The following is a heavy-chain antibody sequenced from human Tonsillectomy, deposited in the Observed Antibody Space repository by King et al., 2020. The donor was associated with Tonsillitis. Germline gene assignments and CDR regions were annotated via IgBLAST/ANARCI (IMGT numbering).Heavy chain of an antibody. CDR2: ISGSGSTI. CDR3: ASGFSLLPAVTCDYISV. D-gene: IGHD2-2*01. V-gene: IGHV3-11*01. Sequence: VQLVESGGGLVKPGGSLRLSCAASGFSFSDYYMTWIRQAPGKGLEWVSYISGSGSTIYYADSVKGRFTISRDNAKNSLYLQLNSLRAEDTAVYYCASGFSLLPAVTCDYISVCRKGTTVTVSS. J-gene: IGHJ6*03. CDR1: GFSFSDYY.